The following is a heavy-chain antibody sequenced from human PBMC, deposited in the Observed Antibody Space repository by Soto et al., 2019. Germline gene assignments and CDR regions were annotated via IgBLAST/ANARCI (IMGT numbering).Heavy chain of an antibody. V-gene: IGHV3-23*01. D-gene: IGHD3-22*01. J-gene: IGHJ4*02. CDR3: AKDYYYDSSGPDY. CDR1: GFTFSSYA. Sequence: PGGSLRLSCAASGFTFSSYAMSWVRQAPGKGLEWVSAISGGGGSTDYVDSVKGRFTISRDISKNTLYLQMNSLRAEDTAIYFCAKDYYYDSSGPDYWGQGTLVTVSS. CDR2: ISGGGGST.